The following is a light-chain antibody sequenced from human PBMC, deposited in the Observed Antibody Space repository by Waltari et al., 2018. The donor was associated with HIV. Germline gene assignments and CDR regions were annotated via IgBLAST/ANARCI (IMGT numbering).Light chain of an antibody. Sequence: EIILTQSPATLSVSPGDTATLSCRASQSISSSLAWYQHKPGQAPRLLIYDACKRATGIPARFSGSGSGTDFTLTVSRLEPEDFAVYYCQQRSNWPSITFGQGTRLEIK. CDR1: QSISSS. V-gene: IGKV3-11*01. CDR2: DAC. CDR3: QQRSNWPSIT. J-gene: IGKJ5*01.